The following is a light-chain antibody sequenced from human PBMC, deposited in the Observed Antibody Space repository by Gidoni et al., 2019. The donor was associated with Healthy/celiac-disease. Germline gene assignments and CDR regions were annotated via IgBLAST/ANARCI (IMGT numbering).Light chain of an antibody. V-gene: IGKV1-5*03. CDR3: QQYNSYPCS. CDR2: KAS. J-gene: IGKJ2*04. CDR1: QSISSW. Sequence: DIQMTQSPSTLSASVGDRVTITCRASQSISSWLAWYQQKPGKAPKLLIYKASSLESGVPSRFSGSGSGTEFTLTISSLQPDDFATYYCQQYNSYPCSSGQXTKLEIK.